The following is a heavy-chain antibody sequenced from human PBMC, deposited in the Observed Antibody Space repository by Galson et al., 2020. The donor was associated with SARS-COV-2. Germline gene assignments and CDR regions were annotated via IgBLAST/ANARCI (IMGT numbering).Heavy chain of an antibody. CDR1: GYTFTSYG. CDR3: AAGRSYGYLYYFDY. V-gene: IGHV1-18*01. Sequence: ASVKVSCKASGYTFTSYGIGWVRQAPGQGLEWMGWISAYNGNTNYAQKLQGRVTMTTDTSTSTAYMELRSLRSDDTAVYYCAAGRSYGYLYYFDYWGQGTLVTVSS. CDR2: ISAYNGNT. J-gene: IGHJ4*02. D-gene: IGHD5-18*01.